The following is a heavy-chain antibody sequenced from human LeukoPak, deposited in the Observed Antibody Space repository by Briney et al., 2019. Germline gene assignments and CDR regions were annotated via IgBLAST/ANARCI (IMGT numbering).Heavy chain of an antibody. CDR3: AIDRVAKEALDY. CDR1: GFTFSSYG. CDR2: IWYDGSNK. V-gene: IGHV3-33*01. D-gene: IGHD2-15*01. J-gene: IGHJ4*02. Sequence: QPGGSLRLSCAASGFTFSSYGMHWVRQAPGKGLEWVAVIWYDGSNKYYADSVKGRFTISRDNSKNTLYLQMNSLRAEDTAVYYCAIDRVAKEALDYWGQGTLVTVSS.